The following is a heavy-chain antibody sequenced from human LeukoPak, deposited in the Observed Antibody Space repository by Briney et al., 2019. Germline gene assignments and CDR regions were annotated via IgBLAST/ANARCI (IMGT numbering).Heavy chain of an antibody. CDR2: IYYSGST. D-gene: IGHD2-21*02. CDR1: GGSISSYY. J-gene: IGHJ6*02. V-gene: IGHV4-59*08. Sequence: SETLSLTCTVSGGSISSYYWSWIRQPPGKGLEWIGYIYYSGSTNYNPSLKSRVTISVDTSKNQFSLKLSSVTAADTAVYYCARHAKTAPHYGMDVWGQGTTVTVSS. CDR3: ARHAKTAPHYGMDV.